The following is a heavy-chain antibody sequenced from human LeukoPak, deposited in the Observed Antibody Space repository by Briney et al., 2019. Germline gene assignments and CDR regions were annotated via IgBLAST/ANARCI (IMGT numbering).Heavy chain of an antibody. D-gene: IGHD3-22*01. CDR1: GFTFDDYA. V-gene: IGHV3-23*01. Sequence: PGGSLRLSCAASGFTFDDYAMHWVRQAPGKGLEWVSAISGGGGTTYYADSVKGRFTISRDNSKNTLYLQMNSLSAEDTAVYYCAKDYYDSSRYYYGVDVWGQGTTVTVSS. CDR3: AKDYYDSSRYYYGVDV. J-gene: IGHJ6*02. CDR2: ISGGGGTT.